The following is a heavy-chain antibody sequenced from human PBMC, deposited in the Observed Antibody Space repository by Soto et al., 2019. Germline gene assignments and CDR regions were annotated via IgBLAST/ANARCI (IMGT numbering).Heavy chain of an antibody. CDR2: IYPGDSDT. D-gene: IGHD3-16*01. J-gene: IGHJ5*02. V-gene: IGHV5-51*01. Sequence: GESLKISCKGSGYGFTNFWIGWVRQMPGRGLEWMGIIYPGDSDTRYSPSFQGQVTISVDKSISTAYLQWSSLKASDTAMYYCARHDYDYVWGEKSWLDPWGQGTLVTVSS. CDR1: GYGFTNFW. CDR3: ARHDYDYVWGEKSWLDP.